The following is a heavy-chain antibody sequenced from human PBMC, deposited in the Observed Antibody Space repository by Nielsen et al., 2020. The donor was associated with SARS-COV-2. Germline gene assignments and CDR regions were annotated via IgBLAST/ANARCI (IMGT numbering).Heavy chain of an antibody. V-gene: IGHV4-39*01. CDR3: ARHFSTYYDFWSGYSPLFDY. D-gene: IGHD3-3*01. J-gene: IGHJ4*02. CDR2: IYYSGST. Sequence: SETLSLTCTVSGGSISSSSYYWGWIRQSPGKGLEWIGSIYYSGSTYYNPSLRSRVTISVDTSKNQFSLKLSSVTAADTAVYYCARHFSTYYDFWSGYSPLFDYWGQGTLVTVSS. CDR1: GGSISSSSYY.